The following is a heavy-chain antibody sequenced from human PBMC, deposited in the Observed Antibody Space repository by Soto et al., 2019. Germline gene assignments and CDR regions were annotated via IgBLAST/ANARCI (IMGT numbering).Heavy chain of an antibody. CDR3: ASPFDYDYVWGRKYGMDV. Sequence: ASVTVSCQASGYTFTSYGISLVRQAPGQGLEWMGWISAYNGNTNYAQKLQARVTMTTDTSTSTAYMELRSLRSDDTAVYYCASPFDYDYVWGRKYGMDVWGQGTLVTVSS. J-gene: IGHJ6*02. V-gene: IGHV1-18*01. CDR1: GYTFTSYG. D-gene: IGHD3-16*01. CDR2: ISAYNGNT.